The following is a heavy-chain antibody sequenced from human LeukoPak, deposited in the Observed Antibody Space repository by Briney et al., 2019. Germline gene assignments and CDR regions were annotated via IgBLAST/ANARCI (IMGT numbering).Heavy chain of an antibody. V-gene: IGHV4-34*01. Sequence: PGGSLRLSCAVSGFTFSSYSINWVRQPPGKGLEWIGEINHSGSTNYNPSLKSRVTISVDTSKNQFSLKLSSVTAADTAVYYCARGYYDSSGYYKRKQIYYYYMDVWGKGTTVTVSS. J-gene: IGHJ6*03. D-gene: IGHD3-22*01. CDR3: ARGYYDSSGYYKRKQIYYYYMDV. CDR1: GFTFSSYS. CDR2: INHSGST.